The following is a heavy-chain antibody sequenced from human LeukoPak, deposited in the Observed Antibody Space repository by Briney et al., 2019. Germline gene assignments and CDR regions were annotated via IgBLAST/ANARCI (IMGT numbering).Heavy chain of an antibody. Sequence: SQALALTCAVSGGSISSGGYSWSWIRQPPGKGLEWIGYIYHSGSTYYNLSLKSRVTISVDRSKNQFSLKLSSVTDADTAVYYCARVAMVRGVIDYWGQGTLVTVSS. CDR3: ARVAMVRGVIDY. J-gene: IGHJ4*02. CDR2: IYHSGST. CDR1: GGSISSGGYS. V-gene: IGHV4-30-2*01. D-gene: IGHD3-10*01.